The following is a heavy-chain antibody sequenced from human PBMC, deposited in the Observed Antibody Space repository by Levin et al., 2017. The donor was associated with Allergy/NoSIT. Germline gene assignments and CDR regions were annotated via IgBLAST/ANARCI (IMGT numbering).Heavy chain of an antibody. Sequence: QTGGSLRLSCAASGFTFSNYGMHWVRQAPGKGLEWVAAISNDGSIKNYAESVKGRFTISRDDSKNTLYLQMNSLRTEDTAVYYCAKMPGLYYFDYWGQGTLVTVSS. V-gene: IGHV3-30*18. CDR3: AKMPGLYYFDY. CDR1: GFTFSNYG. CDR2: ISNDGSIK. D-gene: IGHD2-2*01. J-gene: IGHJ4*02.